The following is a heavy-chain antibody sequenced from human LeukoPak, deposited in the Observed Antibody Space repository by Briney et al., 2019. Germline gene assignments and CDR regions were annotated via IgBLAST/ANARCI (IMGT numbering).Heavy chain of an antibody. D-gene: IGHD3-22*01. CDR3: ARGAYYYED. J-gene: IGHJ4*02. Sequence: GGSLRLSCAASGFTFSNYWMHWVRQAPGKGLEWVSYISSSSSTIYYADSVKGRFTISRDNAKNSLYLQMNNLRAEDTAVYYCARGAYYYEDWGQGTLVTVSS. V-gene: IGHV3-48*01. CDR1: GFTFSNYW. CDR2: ISSSSSTI.